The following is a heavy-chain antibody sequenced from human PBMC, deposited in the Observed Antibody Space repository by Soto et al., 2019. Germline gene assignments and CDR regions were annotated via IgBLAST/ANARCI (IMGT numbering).Heavy chain of an antibody. V-gene: IGHV4-31*03. CDR1: GGSISSGGYY. J-gene: IGHJ4*02. Sequence: PSETLSLTCTVSGGSISSGGYYWSWIRQHPGKGLEWIGYIYYSGSTYYNPSLKSRVTISVDTSKNQFSLKLSSVTAADTAVYYCARGAYDILTGYYYFDYWGQGTLVTVSS. CDR2: IYYSGST. D-gene: IGHD3-9*01. CDR3: ARGAYDILTGYYYFDY.